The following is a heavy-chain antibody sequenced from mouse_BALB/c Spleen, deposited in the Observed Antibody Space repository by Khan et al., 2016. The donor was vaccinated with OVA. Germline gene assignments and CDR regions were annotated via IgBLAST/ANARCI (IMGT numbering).Heavy chain of an antibody. Sequence: EVELVESGGGLVQPGGSLKRSCAASRFSISSYGMSSVRQTPDKRLELVATIDSNGGSTDYSDSVKHLFTITRDNAKDALYLKMRSLKSEYTSMYYSARRAIWDQGTTLTVSS. D-gene: IGHD3-1*01. J-gene: IGHJ2*01. V-gene: IGHV5-6-3*01. CDR2: IDSNGGST. CDR1: RFSISSYG. CDR3: ARRAI.